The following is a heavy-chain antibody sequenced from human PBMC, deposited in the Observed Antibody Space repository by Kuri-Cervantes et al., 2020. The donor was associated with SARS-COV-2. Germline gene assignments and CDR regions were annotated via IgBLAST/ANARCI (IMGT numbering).Heavy chain of an antibody. CDR3: ATSPYDFWGGYGFDP. CDR1: GFTFSSYW. D-gene: IGHD3-3*01. V-gene: IGHV3-7*01. Sequence: GESLKISCAASGFTFSSYWMSWVRQAPGKGLEWVANIKQDGSEKYYVDSVKGRFTISRDNSKNTLFLQMNSLRAEDTAVYYCATSPYDFWGGYGFDPWGQGTLVTVSS. CDR2: IKQDGSEK. J-gene: IGHJ5*02.